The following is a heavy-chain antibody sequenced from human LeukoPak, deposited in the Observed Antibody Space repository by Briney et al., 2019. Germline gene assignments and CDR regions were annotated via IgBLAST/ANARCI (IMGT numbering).Heavy chain of an antibody. CDR3: AKDLGFGGYYYYYMDV. J-gene: IGHJ6*03. V-gene: IGHV3-23*01. CDR2: ISGSGGST. CDR1: GFTFSTYS. Sequence: PGGSLRLSCAASGFTFSTYSMDWVRQAPGKGLEWVSAISGSGGSTYYADSVKGRFTISRDNSKNTLYLQMNSLRAEDTAVYYCAKDLGFGGYYYYYMDVWGKGTTVTVSS. D-gene: IGHD4-23*01.